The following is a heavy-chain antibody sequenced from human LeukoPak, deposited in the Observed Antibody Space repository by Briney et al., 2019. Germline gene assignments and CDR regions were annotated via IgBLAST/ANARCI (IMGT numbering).Heavy chain of an antibody. J-gene: IGHJ4*02. V-gene: IGHV4-39*01. CDR2: INHSGST. D-gene: IGHD3-22*01. CDR1: GGSISSSSYY. CDR3: ARQWYDSSGYYFDY. Sequence: SETLSLTCTVSGGSISSSSYYWGWIRQPPGKGLEWIGEINHSGSTNYNPSLKSRVTISVDTSKNQFSLKLSSVTAADTAVYYCARQWYDSSGYYFDYWGQGTLVTVSS.